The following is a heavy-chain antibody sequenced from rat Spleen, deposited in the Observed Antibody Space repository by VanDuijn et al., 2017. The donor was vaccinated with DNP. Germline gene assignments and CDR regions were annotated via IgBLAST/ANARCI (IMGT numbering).Heavy chain of an antibody. CDR1: GFTFSNYG. CDR3: ASWAPIAPISTSNY. D-gene: IGHD1-2*01. J-gene: IGHJ2*01. Sequence: EVQLVESGGGLVQPGRSLKLSCAASGFTFSNYGMAWVRQAPTKGLEWVASISTGGGNTYYRDSVKGRFTISRDNAKNTVYLQMNSLRSDDTATYYCASWAPIAPISTSNYWGQGVMVTVSS. V-gene: IGHV5S13*01. CDR2: ISTGGGNT.